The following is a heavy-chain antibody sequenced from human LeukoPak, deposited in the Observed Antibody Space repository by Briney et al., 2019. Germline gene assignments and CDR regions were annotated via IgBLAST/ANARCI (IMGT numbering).Heavy chain of an antibody. V-gene: IGHV1-69*10. CDR3: ARSRNYDYVWGSYRYDGFDI. J-gene: IGHJ3*02. Sequence: SVKVSCKASGGTFSKSAISWARQAPGQGLEWMGGIIPILGIANYAQKFQGRVTITADKSTSTAYMELSSLRSEDTAVYYCARSRNYDYVWGSYRYDGFDIWGQGTMVTVSS. D-gene: IGHD3-16*02. CDR2: IIPILGIA. CDR1: GGTFSKSA.